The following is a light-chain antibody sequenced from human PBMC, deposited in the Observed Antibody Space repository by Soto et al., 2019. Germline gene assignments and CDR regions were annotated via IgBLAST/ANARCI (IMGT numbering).Light chain of an antibody. J-gene: IGKJ3*01. V-gene: IGKV1-33*01. CDR1: HDITSY. CDR2: DAS. Sequence: DIQMTQSPSSLSASVGDRVTITCQASHDITSYLNWYQHKPGKAPKLLIYDASILEAGVPSRFSGSGSGTHVTFTISSQQPEDRAKDYCQKCDYLPIFGPTTTVDFK. CDR3: QKCDYLPI.